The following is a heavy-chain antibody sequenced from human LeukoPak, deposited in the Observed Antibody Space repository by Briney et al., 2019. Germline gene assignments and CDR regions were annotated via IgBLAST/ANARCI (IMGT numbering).Heavy chain of an antibody. J-gene: IGHJ4*02. CDR1: RHSFSHGDY. D-gene: IGHD3-10*01. CDR3: AKNSTSGFFDY. V-gene: IGHV4-38-2*01. Sequence: PSETLSLTCVVSRHSFSHGDYRGWIRQSPGKGLEWIASIYNSASTHYNPSLRSRVTILVDTSKNEFSLKMRSVTAADTAVYYWAKNSTSGFFDYWGQGTLATVSS. CDR2: IYNSAST.